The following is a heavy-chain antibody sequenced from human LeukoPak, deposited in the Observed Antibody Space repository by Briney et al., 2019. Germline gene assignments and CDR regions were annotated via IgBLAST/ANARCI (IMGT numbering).Heavy chain of an antibody. V-gene: IGHV1-46*01. CDR1: GYTFTSYY. D-gene: IGHD6-13*01. CDR3: ARAIEMGIAAY. Sequence: GASVKVSCKASGYTFTSYYMHWVRQAPGQGLEWMGGIIPIFGTANYAQKFQGRVTMTRDTSTSTVYMELSSLRSEDTAVYYCARAIEMGIAAYWGQGTLVTVSS. CDR2: IIPIFGTA. J-gene: IGHJ4*02.